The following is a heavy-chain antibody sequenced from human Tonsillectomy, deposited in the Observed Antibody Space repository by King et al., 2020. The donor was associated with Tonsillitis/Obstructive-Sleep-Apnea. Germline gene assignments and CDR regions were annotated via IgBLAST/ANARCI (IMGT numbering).Heavy chain of an antibody. V-gene: IGHV3-23*04. Sequence: VQLVESGGGLVQPGESLRLSCAASGFTFSSFAMTWVRPAPGKGLEWVSIISGSGGSTYYADSVKGRFTISRDNSKNTLYLQMNSLRAEDTAVYYCAIGAYYRDYEAGYYFEYWGQGPLVTGAS. J-gene: IGHJ4*02. CDR3: AIGAYYRDYEAGYYFEY. CDR1: GFTFSSFA. D-gene: IGHD4-17*01. CDR2: ISGSGGST.